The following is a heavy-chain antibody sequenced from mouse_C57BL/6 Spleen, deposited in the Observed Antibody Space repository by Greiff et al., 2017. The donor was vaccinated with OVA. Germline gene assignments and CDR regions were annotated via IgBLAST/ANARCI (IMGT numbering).Heavy chain of an antibody. CDR1: GFTFSSYA. D-gene: IGHD1-1*01. V-gene: IGHV5-9-1*02. CDR2: ISSGGDYI. J-gene: IGHJ1*03. Sequence: EVQGVESGEGLVKPGGSLKLSCAASGFTFSSYAMSWVRQTPEKRLEWVAYISSGGDYIYYADTVKGRFTISRDNARNTLYLQMSSLKSEDTAMYYCTRGPLYYYGSSYWYFDVWGTGTTVTVSS. CDR3: TRGPLYYYGSSYWYFDV.